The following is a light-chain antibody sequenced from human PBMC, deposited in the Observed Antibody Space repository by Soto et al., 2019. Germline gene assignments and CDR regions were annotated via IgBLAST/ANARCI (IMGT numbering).Light chain of an antibody. CDR1: QSISTY. Sequence: DIQMTQSPSSLSASVGDRVTITCRTSQSISTYLNWYQQKPGKAPKLLIYTTSNLQSGVPSRFRGTESGTDFTLTISSLQPEDFATYYCQQSYSSPLTFGGGTKVEI. J-gene: IGKJ4*01. CDR3: QQSYSSPLT. CDR2: TTS. V-gene: IGKV1-39*01.